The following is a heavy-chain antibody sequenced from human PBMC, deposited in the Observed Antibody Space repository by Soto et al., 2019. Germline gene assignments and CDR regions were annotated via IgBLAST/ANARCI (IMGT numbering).Heavy chain of an antibody. CDR1: GGSISSSSYY. CDR2: IYYSGST. D-gene: IGHD2-2*01. Sequence: SETLSLTFTVSGGSISSSSYYWGWIRQPPGKGLEWIGSIYYSGSTYYNPSLKSRVTISVDTSKNQFSLKLSSVTAADTAVYYCAITTEFFGSTGAVPLYYYYMDVWGKGTRFTVPS. CDR3: AITTEFFGSTGAVPLYYYYMDV. J-gene: IGHJ6*03. V-gene: IGHV4-39*01.